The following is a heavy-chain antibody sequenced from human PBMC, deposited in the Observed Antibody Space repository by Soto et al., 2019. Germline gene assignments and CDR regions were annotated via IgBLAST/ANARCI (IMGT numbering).Heavy chain of an antibody. V-gene: IGHV1-69*12. CDR1: GGTFSSYA. J-gene: IGHJ4*02. CDR2: IIPIFGTA. D-gene: IGHD1-1*01. Sequence: QVQLVQSGAEVKKPGSSVKVSCKASGGTFSSYAISWVRQAPGQGLEWMGGIIPIFGTANYAQKFQGRVTITADESTSTAYMELSSLRSEDTAVYFCVLMLERRQPQYFDYWGQGTLVTVSS. CDR3: VLMLERRQPQYFDY.